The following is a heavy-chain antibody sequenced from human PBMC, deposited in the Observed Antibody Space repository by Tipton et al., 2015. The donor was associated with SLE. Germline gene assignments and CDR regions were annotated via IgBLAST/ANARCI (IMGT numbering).Heavy chain of an antibody. J-gene: IGHJ4*02. D-gene: IGHD2-21*01. CDR2: MHPNSGDT. CDR3: VTALPRRGGDRRPPRYYFDY. CDR1: AYSFTRYD. Sequence: QLVQSGAEVKKPGASVKVSCKASAYSFTRYDIHWVRQATGQGLEWMGLMHPNSGDTAYKQKFQGRVTMTRNTSITTAYMELSSLTSEDTAVYYCVTALPRRGGDRRPPRYYFDYWGQGTLVTVSS. V-gene: IGHV1-8*01.